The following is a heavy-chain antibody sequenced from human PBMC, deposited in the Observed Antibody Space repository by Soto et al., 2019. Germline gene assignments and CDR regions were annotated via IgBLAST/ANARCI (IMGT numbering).Heavy chain of an antibody. D-gene: IGHD3-3*01. V-gene: IGHV1-46*01. CDR3: ARDRGGGPFEGYDFWSGYPPDGMDV. CDR1: GYAFTNYY. CDR2: INPSGGGT. J-gene: IGHJ6*01. Sequence: ASVKVSCKASGYAFTNYYMHWARQAPGQGLEWMGIINPSGGGTSYAQKFQGRLTVTRDTSTSTVYMELRTLRSEDTAVYYCARDRGGGPFEGYDFWSGYPPDGMDVWGQGTTVTVPQ.